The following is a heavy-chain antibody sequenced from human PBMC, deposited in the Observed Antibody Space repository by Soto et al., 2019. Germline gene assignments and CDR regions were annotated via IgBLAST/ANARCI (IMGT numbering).Heavy chain of an antibody. D-gene: IGHD2-8*02. J-gene: IGHJ3*02. V-gene: IGHV4-31*02. CDR2: IYYSGNT. CDR1: GGSITTGGRY. Sequence: QVRLQEWGPGLVNPSQTLSLKCSVSGGSITTGGRYWSWIRQLPGKGLEWIGAIYYSGNTYYNASLKIRATISVEPAKPEFSLKLSSVTAADTSVYYCARSLVFTGGVGFDIWGEGRLVTVSS. CDR3: ARSLVFTGGVGFDI.